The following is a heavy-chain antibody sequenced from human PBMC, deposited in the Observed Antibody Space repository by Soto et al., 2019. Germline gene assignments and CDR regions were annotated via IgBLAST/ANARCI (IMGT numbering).Heavy chain of an antibody. CDR1: GYTFTSYG. J-gene: IGHJ4*02. V-gene: IGHV1-18*01. CDR3: VVAAQPYYFDY. D-gene: IGHD2-15*01. CDR2: ISAYNGNT. Sequence: QVQLVQSGAEVKKPGASVKVSCKASGYTFTSYGISWVRQAPGQGLEWMGWISAYNGNTNYAQKLQGRVTMTTDTSTSTACMELRSLRSDDTAVYYCVVAAQPYYFDYWGQGTLVTVSS.